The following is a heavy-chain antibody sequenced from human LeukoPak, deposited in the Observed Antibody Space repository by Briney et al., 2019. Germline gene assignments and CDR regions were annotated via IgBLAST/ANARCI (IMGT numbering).Heavy chain of an antibody. CDR1: GFTFSSYG. V-gene: IGHV3-30*02. Sequence: GGSLRLSCAASGFTFSSYGMHWVRQAPGKGLEWVAFIRYDGSNKYYADSVKGRFTISRDNSKNTLYLQMNSLRAEDTAVYYCAKDLRPYSSSWYSFDFDYWGQGTLVTVSS. CDR2: IRYDGSNK. D-gene: IGHD6-13*01. CDR3: AKDLRPYSSSWYSFDFDY. J-gene: IGHJ4*02.